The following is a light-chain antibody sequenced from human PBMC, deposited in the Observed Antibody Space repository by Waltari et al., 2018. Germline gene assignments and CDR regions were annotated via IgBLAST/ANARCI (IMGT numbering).Light chain of an antibody. CDR3: QSYDSSSRV. Sequence: NFMLTQPHSLSESPGKTVTISCPRSSGRIASHYVQWFQQRPGSAPTTVIYEDHQRPSGVPDRFSGSIDTSSNSASLTISGLTTEDEADYYCQSYDSSSRVFGGGTKLTVL. CDR2: EDH. V-gene: IGLV6-57*03. J-gene: IGLJ3*02. CDR1: SGRIASHY.